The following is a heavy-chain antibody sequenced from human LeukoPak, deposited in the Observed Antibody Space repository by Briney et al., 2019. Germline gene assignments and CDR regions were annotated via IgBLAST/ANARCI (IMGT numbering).Heavy chain of an antibody. CDR2: ISAYNGNT. Sequence: GASVKVSCKASGGTFSSYAISWVRQAPGQGLEWMGWISAYNGNTNHAQKLQGRVTMTTDTSTSTAYMELRSLRSDDAAVYYCARDPGDYWARGAYFDYWGQGTLVTVSS. J-gene: IGHJ4*02. CDR1: GGTFSSYA. CDR3: ARDPGDYWARGAYFDY. V-gene: IGHV1-18*01. D-gene: IGHD4-17*01.